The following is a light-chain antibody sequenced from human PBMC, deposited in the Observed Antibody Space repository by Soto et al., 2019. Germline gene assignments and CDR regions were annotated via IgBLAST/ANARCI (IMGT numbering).Light chain of an antibody. CDR1: QSISSY. V-gene: IGKV1-39*01. CDR2: AAS. J-gene: IGKJ1*01. Sequence: DIQMTQSPSSLSASVGDRVTITCRASQSISSYLNWYQQKPGKAPKLLIYAASSLQSGDPSRLSGSGSGTDFTLTISSLQPEDFATYYCQQSYSTPRTFGQGTKVEIK. CDR3: QQSYSTPRT.